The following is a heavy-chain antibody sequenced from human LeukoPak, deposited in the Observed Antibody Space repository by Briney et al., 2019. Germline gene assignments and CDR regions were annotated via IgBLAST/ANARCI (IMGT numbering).Heavy chain of an antibody. CDR1: GYRFTSYW. V-gene: IGHV5-51*01. CDR2: IYPGDSDT. CDR3: AWSARVGAFGWFDP. J-gene: IGHJ5*02. Sequence: GESLKISCQGPGYRFTSYWIGWVRQMPGKGLEGMGIIYPGDSDTRYSPSVQGQVTIPADKSISTAYLQWNSLKASDSAMYYCAWSARVGAFGWFDPWGQGTLVTVSS. D-gene: IGHD1-26*01.